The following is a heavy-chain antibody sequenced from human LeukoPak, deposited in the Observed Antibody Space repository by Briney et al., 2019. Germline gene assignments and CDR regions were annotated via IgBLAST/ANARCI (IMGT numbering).Heavy chain of an antibody. D-gene: IGHD6-19*01. J-gene: IGHJ4*02. V-gene: IGHV3-23*01. CDR1: GFTFSSYA. Sequence: AGGSLRLSCAASGFTFSSYAMSWVRQAPGKGLEWVSAISGSGGSTYYADSVKGRFTISRDNSKNTLYLQMNSLRAEDTAVYYCARESSSSGSWTDLNYFDYWGQGTLVTVSS. CDR3: ARESSSSGSWTDLNYFDY. CDR2: ISGSGGST.